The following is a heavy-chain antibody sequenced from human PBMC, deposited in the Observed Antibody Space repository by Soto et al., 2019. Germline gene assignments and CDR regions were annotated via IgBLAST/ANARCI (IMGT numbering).Heavy chain of an antibody. J-gene: IGHJ4*02. Sequence: ESGPTLVNPTQTLTLTCTFSGFSLSTSGMCVSWIRQPPGKALEWLALIDWDDNKYYSTSLKARLTISKDTSKNQVVLTMTNMDPVDTATYYCARMDQGRYFDWLYDYWGQGTLVTVSS. CDR2: IDWDDNK. CDR1: GFSLSTSGMC. V-gene: IGHV2-70*01. D-gene: IGHD3-9*01. CDR3: ARMDQGRYFDWLYDY.